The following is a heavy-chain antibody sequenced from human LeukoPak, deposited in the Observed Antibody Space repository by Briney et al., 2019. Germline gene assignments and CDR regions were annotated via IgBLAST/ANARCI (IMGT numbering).Heavy chain of an antibody. D-gene: IGHD6-6*01. CDR2: IYSGGST. CDR1: GFTVSSNY. J-gene: IGHJ4*02. V-gene: IGHV3-53*01. Sequence: GGSLRLSCAASGFTVSSNYMSWVRQAPGKGLEWVSVIYSGGSTYYADSVKGRFTISRDNSKNTLYLQMNSLRAEDTGVYYCARDLGPVVYSSSSGGYWGQGTLVTVSS. CDR3: ARDLGPVVYSSSSGGY.